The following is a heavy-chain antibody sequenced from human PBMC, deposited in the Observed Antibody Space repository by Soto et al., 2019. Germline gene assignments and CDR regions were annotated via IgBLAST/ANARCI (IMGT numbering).Heavy chain of an antibody. CDR3: ARSGLIVGATLTNLFDP. V-gene: IGHV1-69*13. CDR2: IIPIFGTA. J-gene: IGHJ5*02. D-gene: IGHD1-26*01. Sequence: GASVKVSCKASGGTFSSYAISWVRQAPGQGLEWMGGIIPIFGTANYAQKFQGRVTITADESTSTAYMELSSLRSEDTAVYYCARSGLIVGATLTNLFDPWGQGTLVTVSS. CDR1: GGTFSSYA.